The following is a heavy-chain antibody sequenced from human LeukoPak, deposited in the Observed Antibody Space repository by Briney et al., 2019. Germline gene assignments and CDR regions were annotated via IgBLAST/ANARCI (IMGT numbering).Heavy chain of an antibody. CDR2: INSDGSST. D-gene: IGHD5-18*01. CDR3: AGSPGYSYGYYFDY. J-gene: IGHJ4*02. CDR1: GFTFSSYW. V-gene: IGHV3-74*01. Sequence: GGSLRLSCAASGFTFSSYWMHWVRQAPGKGLVWVSRINSDGSSTSYADSVKGRFTISRDNAKNTLYLQMNSPRAEDTAVYYCAGSPGYSYGYYFDYWGQGTLVTVSS.